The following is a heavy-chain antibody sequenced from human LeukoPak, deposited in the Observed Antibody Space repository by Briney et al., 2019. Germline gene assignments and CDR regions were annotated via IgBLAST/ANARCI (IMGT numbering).Heavy chain of an antibody. CDR1: GFTFRSYY. V-gene: IGHV3-7*04. CDR2: IKQDGSEK. CDR3: ARGSSWSREDFDY. J-gene: IGHJ4*02. D-gene: IGHD6-13*01. Sequence: GGSLRLSCAASGFTFRSYYMSWVRQAPGKGLEWVANIKQDGSEKYYVDSVKGRFTISRDNAKNSLSLQMNSLRAEDTAVYYCARGSSWSREDFDYWGQGTLVTVSS.